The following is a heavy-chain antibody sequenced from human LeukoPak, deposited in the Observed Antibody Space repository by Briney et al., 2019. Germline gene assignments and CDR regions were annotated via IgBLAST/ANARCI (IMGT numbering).Heavy chain of an antibody. CDR2: INWNGGST. CDR3: ARDLVADNFDY. V-gene: IGHV3-20*04. CDR1: GFTFDDYG. J-gene: IGHJ4*02. Sequence: GGSLRLSCAASGFTFDDYGMSWVRQAPGRGLEWVSGINWNGGSTYYADSVKGRFTISRDNSKNTLYLQMNSLRAEDTAVYYCARDLVADNFDYWGQGTLVTVSS. D-gene: IGHD5-12*01.